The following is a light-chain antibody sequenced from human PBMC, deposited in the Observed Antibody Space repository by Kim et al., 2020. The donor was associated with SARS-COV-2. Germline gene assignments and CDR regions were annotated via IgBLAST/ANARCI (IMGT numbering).Light chain of an antibody. CDR3: ASFTSSITWV. V-gene: IGLV2-18*02. J-gene: IGLJ2*01. Sequence: GQSVTISCIGTSSDVGSYNRVSWYQQPPGTAPKLMIYEVSKRPSGVPNRFSGSKSGNTASLTISGLQAEDEADYYCASFTSSITWVFGGGTQLTVL. CDR1: SSDVGSYNR. CDR2: EVS.